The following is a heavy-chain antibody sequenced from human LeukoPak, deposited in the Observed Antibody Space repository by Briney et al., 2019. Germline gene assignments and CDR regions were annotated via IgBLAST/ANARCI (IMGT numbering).Heavy chain of an antibody. V-gene: IGHV3-23*01. CDR3: AKETKVGDRTVAYFQD. J-gene: IGHJ1*01. D-gene: IGHD1-26*01. CDR1: GFIFSTYP. Sequence: PGGSLILSCAASGFIFSTYPMTWVRQAPGKGLEWVSLISSGDDKTYYSDSVKGRFTISRDDSKNRLYLQMNSLRAEDTAIYYCAKETKVGDRTVAYFQDWGQGTLVTVSS. CDR2: ISSGDDKT.